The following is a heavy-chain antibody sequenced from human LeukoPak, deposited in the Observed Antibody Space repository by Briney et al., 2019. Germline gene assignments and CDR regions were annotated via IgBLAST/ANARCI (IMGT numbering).Heavy chain of an antibody. D-gene: IGHD6-19*01. CDR3: ASLPSMGVAGTKGWFDP. CDR1: GGSISSYY. CDR2: IYYGGST. Sequence: PSETLSLTCTVSGGSISSYYWSWIRQPPGKGLEWIGYIYYGGSTNYNPSLKSRVTISVDTSKNQFSLKLSSVTAADTAVYYCASLPSMGVAGTKGWFDPWGQGTLVTVSS. V-gene: IGHV4-59*08. J-gene: IGHJ5*02.